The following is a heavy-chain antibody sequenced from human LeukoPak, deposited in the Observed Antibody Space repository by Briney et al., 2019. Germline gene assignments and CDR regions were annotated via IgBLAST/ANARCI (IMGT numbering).Heavy chain of an antibody. V-gene: IGHV1-18*01. CDR1: GYTFTSYG. CDR2: ISAYNGNT. J-gene: IGHJ4*02. D-gene: IGHD6-6*01. CDR3: ARDRPSYQYSSSSPDY. Sequence: ASVKVSCKASGYTFTSYGISWVRQAPGQGLEWMGWISAYNGNTNYAQKLQGRVTMTTDTSTSTAYMELRSLRSDDTAVYYCARDRPSYQYSSSSPDYWGQGTLVTVSS.